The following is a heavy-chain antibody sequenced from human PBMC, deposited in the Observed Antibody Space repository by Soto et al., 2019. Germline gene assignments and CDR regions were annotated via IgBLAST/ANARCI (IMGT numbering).Heavy chain of an antibody. Sequence: ASVKVSCKASGYTFTSYGISWVRQAPGQGLEWMGWISAYNGNTNYAQKLQGRVTMTTDTSTSTAYMELSSLRDDDTAVYYCGRDLGDYYDSGGYDCWGRGTLVTVSS. CDR1: GYTFTSYG. CDR3: GRDLGDYYDSGGYDC. D-gene: IGHD3-22*01. V-gene: IGHV1-18*01. CDR2: ISAYNGNT. J-gene: IGHJ4*02.